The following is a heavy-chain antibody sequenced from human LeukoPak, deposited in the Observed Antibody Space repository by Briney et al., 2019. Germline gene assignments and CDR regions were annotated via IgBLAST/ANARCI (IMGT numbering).Heavy chain of an antibody. Sequence: GGSLRLSCAASGFTLSNYWMSWVRQAPGRGLEWVANTNPDESEKYYEDSVKGRFTISRDNADNSLYLHMNTLRAEDTAVYYCARFRTVAGNPLDYWGQGTLVTVSS. J-gene: IGHJ4*02. V-gene: IGHV3-7*03. CDR1: GFTLSNYW. CDR3: ARFRTVAGNPLDY. D-gene: IGHD6-19*01. CDR2: TNPDESEK.